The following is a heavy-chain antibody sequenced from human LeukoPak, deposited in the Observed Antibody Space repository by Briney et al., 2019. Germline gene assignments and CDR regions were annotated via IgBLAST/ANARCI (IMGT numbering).Heavy chain of an antibody. J-gene: IGHJ3*02. CDR1: GYTFITYA. D-gene: IGHD3-10*01. CDR3: ARDVSEGFGERVIDACDM. Sequence: GASVKVSCRASGYTFITYAITWERHAPGQGLEWMGWISAYNSNTDYKQILQGRVTMTTDTSTNTANMELRSLRSDDTAVYYCARDVSEGFGERVIDACDMWGQGTMVTVSS. V-gene: IGHV1-18*01. CDR2: ISAYNSNT.